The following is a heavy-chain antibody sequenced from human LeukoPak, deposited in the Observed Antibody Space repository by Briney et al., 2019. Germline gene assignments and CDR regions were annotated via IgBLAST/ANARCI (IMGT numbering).Heavy chain of an antibody. CDR3: ARDQYYLDSSGYYYEGYFDY. CDR2: IKSKTDGGTT. D-gene: IGHD3-22*01. V-gene: IGHV3-15*01. J-gene: IGHJ4*02. CDR1: GFTFSNVW. Sequence: GGSLRLSCAASGFTFSNVWMSWVRQAPGKGLEWVGHIKSKTDGGTTDYAAPVKGSFTISRDDSRNTLYLHMNRLRAEDTAVYYCARDQYYLDSSGYYYEGYFDYWGQGTLVTVSS.